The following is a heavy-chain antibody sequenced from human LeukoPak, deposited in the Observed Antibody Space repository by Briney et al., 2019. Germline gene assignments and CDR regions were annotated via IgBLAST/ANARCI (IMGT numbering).Heavy chain of an antibody. V-gene: IGHV4-30-2*01. D-gene: IGHD6-13*01. CDR2: IYHSGST. J-gene: IGHJ4*02. CDR1: GGSISSGGYY. Sequence: SETLSLTCTVSGGSISSGGYYWSWIRQPPGKGLEWIGYIYHSGSTYYNPSLKSRVTISVDRSKNQFSLKLSSVTAADTAVYYCARGDKKQQLVGLLEWGQGTLVTVSS. CDR3: ARGDKKQQLVGLLE.